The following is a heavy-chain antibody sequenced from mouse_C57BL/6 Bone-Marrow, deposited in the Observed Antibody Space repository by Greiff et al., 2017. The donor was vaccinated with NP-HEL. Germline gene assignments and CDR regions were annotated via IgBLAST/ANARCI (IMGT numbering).Heavy chain of an antibody. CDR3: ARNGYGNYDDYFDY. CDR1: GFSLTSYA. CDR2: IWTGGGT. D-gene: IGHD2-1*01. V-gene: IGHV2-9-1*01. Sequence: VQLQESGPGLVAPSQSLSITCTVSGFSLTSYAISWVRQPPGKGLEWLGVIWTGGGTNYNSALKSRLSISKDNSKSQVFLKMNSLQTDDTARYYCARNGYGNYDDYFDYWGQGTTLTVSS. J-gene: IGHJ2*01.